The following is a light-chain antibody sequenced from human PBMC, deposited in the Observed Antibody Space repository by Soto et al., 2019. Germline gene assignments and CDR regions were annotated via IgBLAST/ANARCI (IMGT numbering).Light chain of an antibody. CDR2: ATS. Sequence: DIQMTQSPSSLSASLGDRVTISCRASQGIGVYLAWFQQKPGNVPKLLIYATSTLQSGVPSRFSGSGSGTDFTLTISSLQPEDVATYYCQKYNSAPLTLGGGTKVEIK. V-gene: IGKV1-27*01. CDR1: QGIGVY. CDR3: QKYNSAPLT. J-gene: IGKJ4*01.